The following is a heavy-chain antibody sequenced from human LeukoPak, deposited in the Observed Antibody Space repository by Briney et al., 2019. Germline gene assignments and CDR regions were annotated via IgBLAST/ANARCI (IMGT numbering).Heavy chain of an antibody. D-gene: IGHD2-2*01. CDR1: GYTFTSYG. V-gene: IGHV1-18*01. CDR2: ISAYNGNT. Sequence: ASVKVSCKASGYTFTSYGFSWVRQAPGQGLEWMGWISAYNGNTNYAPKLQGRVTMTTDTSTSTAYMEVRSLRSDDTAVYYCARDYCSSTSCLFDYWGQGTPVTVSS. J-gene: IGHJ4*02. CDR3: ARDYCSSTSCLFDY.